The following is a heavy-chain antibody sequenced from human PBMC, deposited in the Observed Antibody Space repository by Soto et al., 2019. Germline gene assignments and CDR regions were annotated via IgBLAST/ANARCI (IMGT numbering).Heavy chain of an antibody. CDR3: ARFAATSGINAFDV. Sequence: GESLKISCQGSGYTFTNYWIVWVRQLPGKGLEWMGIIYPRDSHTTYSPSFQGQVTISDDKSLNSAFLQWSSLKASDTATYYCARFAATSGINAFDVWGPGTMVTVSS. J-gene: IGHJ3*01. CDR2: IYPRDSHT. CDR1: GYTFTNYW. V-gene: IGHV5-51*01. D-gene: IGHD1-1*01.